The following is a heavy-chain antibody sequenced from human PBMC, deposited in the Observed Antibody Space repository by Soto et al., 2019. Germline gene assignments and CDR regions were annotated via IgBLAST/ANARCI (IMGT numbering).Heavy chain of an antibody. D-gene: IGHD2-2*01. Sequence: GGALRLSYTASGFNFYAYEMNWVRQAPGKGLEWLSYISTAGTTIYYADSVKGRFTISRDNAKNSLFLRMSSLRVEDTALYYCARVQGRYNWFDPWGQGTLVTVS. CDR3: ARVQGRYNWFDP. CDR1: GFNFYAYE. CDR2: ISTAGTTI. J-gene: IGHJ5*02. V-gene: IGHV3-48*03.